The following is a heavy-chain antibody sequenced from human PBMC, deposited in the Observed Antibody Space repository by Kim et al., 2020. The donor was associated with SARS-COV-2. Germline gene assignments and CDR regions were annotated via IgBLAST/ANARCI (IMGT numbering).Heavy chain of an antibody. V-gene: IGHV3-23*01. CDR1: GFTFSSYA. CDR3: AKGAYSTTTFPFGF. Sequence: GGSLRLSCAASGFTFSSYAMNWVRQAPGKGLEWVSGISDSGDSTYYGDSVKGRFSISRDDSKNTLYLQMNSLRAEDTAVYYCAKGAYSTTTFPFGFWGQG. J-gene: IGHJ4*02. CDR2: ISDSGDST. D-gene: IGHD5-12*01.